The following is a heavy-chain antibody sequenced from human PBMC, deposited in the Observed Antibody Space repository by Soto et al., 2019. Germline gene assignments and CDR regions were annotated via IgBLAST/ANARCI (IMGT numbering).Heavy chain of an antibody. CDR1: GFTFSSYA. D-gene: IGHD1-26*01. V-gene: IGHV3-23*01. CDR3: AKDLSVGRYYYYGMDV. CDR2: ISGSGGST. J-gene: IGHJ6*02. Sequence: EVQLLESGGGLVQPGGSLRLSCAASGFTFSSYAMSWVRQAPGKGLEWVSAISGSGGSTYYADSVKGRFTISRDNTKNTLDLQMSSMRAEDTAVYYCAKDLSVGRYYYYGMDVWGQGTTVTVSS.